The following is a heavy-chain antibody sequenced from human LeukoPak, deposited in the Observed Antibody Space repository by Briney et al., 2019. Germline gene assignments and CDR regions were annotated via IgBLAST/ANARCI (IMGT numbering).Heavy chain of an antibody. Sequence: LSCAASGFTFSSYSMNWVRQAPGKGLEWVSSISYSSNYIYYADSVKGRFTTSRDNAKNSLYLQMNSLRAEDTAVYYCAKLGHAFDIWGQGTIITVSS. V-gene: IGHV3-21*01. D-gene: IGHD1-7*01. CDR1: GFTFSSYS. CDR3: AKLGHAFDI. J-gene: IGHJ3*02. CDR2: ISYSSNYI.